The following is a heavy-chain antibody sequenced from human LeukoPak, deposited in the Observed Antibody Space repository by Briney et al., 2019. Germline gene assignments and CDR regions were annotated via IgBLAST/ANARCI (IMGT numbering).Heavy chain of an antibody. D-gene: IGHD3-22*01. Sequence: GGSLRLSCAASGFTFSSYWMSWVRQAPGKGLEWVANIKQDGSEKYYVDSVKGRFTISRDNAKNSLYLQMNSLRAEDTAVYYCAREWDYYDSSGYYVEYFQHWGQGTLVTVSS. CDR1: GFTFSSYW. CDR3: AREWDYYDSSGYYVEYFQH. J-gene: IGHJ1*01. V-gene: IGHV3-7*01. CDR2: IKQDGSEK.